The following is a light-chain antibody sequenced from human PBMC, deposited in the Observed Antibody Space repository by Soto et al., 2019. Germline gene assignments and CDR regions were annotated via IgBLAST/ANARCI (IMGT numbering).Light chain of an antibody. CDR2: GAS. CDR1: QSIRSD. J-gene: IGKJ2*01. Sequence: EIVMTQSPVSLSVSQVEIATFSCRASQSIRSDLAWYQQKPGQAPRLLIYGASTKATGIPARFSGSGSVTEFTLTLSRLQAEDCAVYYCQHYNIWPYTFGQGTKLEI. CDR3: QHYNIWPYT. V-gene: IGKV3-15*01.